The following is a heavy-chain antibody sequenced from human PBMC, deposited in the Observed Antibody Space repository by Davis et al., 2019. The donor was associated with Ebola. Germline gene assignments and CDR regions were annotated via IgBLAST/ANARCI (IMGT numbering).Heavy chain of an antibody. CDR1: GFTFYRYE. J-gene: IGHJ4*02. V-gene: IGHV3-23*01. D-gene: IGHD6-25*01. CDR3: AKNRYSGAYNYFDF. Sequence: GESLKISCAASGFTFYRYEMNWVRQAPGKGLEWVSGISGSGNGDGPYYADSVKGRFTISRDNSKNTVYLQMHSLRAEDTAIYYCAKNRYSGAYNYFDFWGQGTLVSVSS. CDR2: ISGSGNGDGP.